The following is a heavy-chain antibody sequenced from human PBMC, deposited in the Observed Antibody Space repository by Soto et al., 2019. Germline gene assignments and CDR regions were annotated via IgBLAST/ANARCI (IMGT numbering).Heavy chain of an antibody. J-gene: IGHJ4*02. Sequence: EVQLVESGGGLVQPGGSLRLSCAASGFTVSSNYMSWVRQAPGKGLEWVSVIYSGGSTYYADSVKGRFTISRDNSKNTLYLQMNILRAEDTAVYYCARGLYSGWHYFDYWGQGTLVTVSP. CDR2: IYSGGST. CDR1: GFTVSSNY. D-gene: IGHD5-12*01. V-gene: IGHV3-66*01. CDR3: ARGLYSGWHYFDY.